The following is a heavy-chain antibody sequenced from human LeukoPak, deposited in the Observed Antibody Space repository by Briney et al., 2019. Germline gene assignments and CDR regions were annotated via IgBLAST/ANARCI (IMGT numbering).Heavy chain of an antibody. CDR3: ARSPRNYFDY. J-gene: IGHJ4*02. Sequence: EWMGWMNPNSGNTGYAQKFQGRVTMTRNTSISTAYMELSSLRSEDTAVYYCARSPRNYFDYWGQGTLVTVSS. CDR2: MNPNSGNT. V-gene: IGHV1-8*01.